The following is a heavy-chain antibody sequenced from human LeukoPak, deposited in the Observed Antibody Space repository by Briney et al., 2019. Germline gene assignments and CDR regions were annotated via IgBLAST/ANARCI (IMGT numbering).Heavy chain of an antibody. CDR2: IIPILGIA. CDR3: ARWLYSSGWYGS. CDR1: GGTFSSYA. V-gene: IGHV1-69*04. D-gene: IGHD6-19*01. Sequence: EASVKVSCKASGGTFSSYAISWVRQAPGQGLEWMGRIIPILGIANYAQKFQGRVTITADKSTSTAYMELRSLRSDDTAVYYCARWLYSSGWYGSWGQGTLVTVSS. J-gene: IGHJ5*02.